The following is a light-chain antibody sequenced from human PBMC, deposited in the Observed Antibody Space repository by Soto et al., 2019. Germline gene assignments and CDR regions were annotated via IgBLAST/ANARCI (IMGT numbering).Light chain of an antibody. CDR3: GSWDSSLSAYV. Sequence: QSVLTQPPSVSAAPGQEVTISCSGSSSNIGGNSVSWYQQLPGTAPKLLIYDDNKRPSGIPDRFSGSKSGTSATLGITGFQTGDEADYYCGSWDSSLSAYVFGTGTKVIVL. CDR2: DDN. CDR1: SSNIGGNS. J-gene: IGLJ1*01. V-gene: IGLV1-51*01.